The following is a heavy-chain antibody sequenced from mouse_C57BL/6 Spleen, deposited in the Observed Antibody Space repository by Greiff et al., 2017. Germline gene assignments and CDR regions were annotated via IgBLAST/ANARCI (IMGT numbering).Heavy chain of an antibody. CDR2: IYPRDGST. CDR3: ARYDYDEGYAMDY. J-gene: IGHJ4*01. V-gene: IGHV1-85*01. Sequence: VQLQESGPELVKPGASVKLSCKASGYTFTSYDINWVKQRPGQGLEWIGWIYPRDGSTKYNEKFKGKATLTGDTSSSTAYMERHSLTSEDSAVYFCARYDYDEGYAMDYWGQGTSVTVSS. D-gene: IGHD2-4*01. CDR1: GYTFTSYD.